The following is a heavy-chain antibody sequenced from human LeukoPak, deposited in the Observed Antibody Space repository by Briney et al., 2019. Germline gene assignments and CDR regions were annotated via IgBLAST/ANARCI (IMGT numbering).Heavy chain of an antibody. V-gene: IGHV4-59*08. Sequence: SETLSLTCTVSGGSISSYYWSWIRQPPGKGLEWIGYIYYSGSTNYNPSLKSRVTISADTSKNQFSLKLSSVTAADTAVYYCARQTLGGRFHGNWFDPWGQGTLVTVSS. CDR2: IYYSGST. D-gene: IGHD2-15*01. CDR1: GGSISSYY. CDR3: ARQTLGGRFHGNWFDP. J-gene: IGHJ5*02.